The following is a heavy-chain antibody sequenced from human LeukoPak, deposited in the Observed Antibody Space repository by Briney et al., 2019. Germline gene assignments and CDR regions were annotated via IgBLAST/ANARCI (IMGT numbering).Heavy chain of an antibody. J-gene: IGHJ4*02. CDR2: ISSSSSTI. V-gene: IGHV3-48*02. D-gene: IGHD2-2*01. CDR3: ARERVQANDY. Sequence: EWVSYISSSSSTIYYADSVKGRFTISRDNAKNSLYLQMNSLRDEDTAVYYCARERVQANDYWGQGTLVTVSS.